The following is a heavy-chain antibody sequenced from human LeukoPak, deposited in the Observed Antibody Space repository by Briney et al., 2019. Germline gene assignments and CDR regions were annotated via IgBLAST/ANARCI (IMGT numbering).Heavy chain of an antibody. CDR3: ARGGYSASPFDP. V-gene: IGHV1-2*06. CDR2: INPNGGDI. Sequence: ASVKVSCKASGYIFSDYYIHWVRQAPGQGLEWMGRINPNGGDINYAQRFQGRVTMTRDTSISTAYMGLSRLTSDDTAFYYCARGGYSASPFDPWGQGTLVIVSS. J-gene: IGHJ5*02. CDR1: GYIFSDYY. D-gene: IGHD5-12*01.